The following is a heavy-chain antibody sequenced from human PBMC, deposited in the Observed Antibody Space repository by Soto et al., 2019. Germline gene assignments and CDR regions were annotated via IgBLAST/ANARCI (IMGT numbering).Heavy chain of an antibody. D-gene: IGHD2-2*01. J-gene: IGHJ6*02. CDR3: ARERSVGYCITTTCPKPFYCYAMDV. CDR1: GGTFTNYA. Sequence: VQLVQSGAEVKKPGSSLKVSCKASGGTFTNYAFSWVRQAPGQGPEWMGGIIPIFGTPDYAQKFQGRVIITADESTRTVSMELNSLRSDDTAVYYCARERSVGYCITTTCPKPFYCYAMDVWGQGTTVTVSS. CDR2: IIPIFGTP. V-gene: IGHV1-69*12.